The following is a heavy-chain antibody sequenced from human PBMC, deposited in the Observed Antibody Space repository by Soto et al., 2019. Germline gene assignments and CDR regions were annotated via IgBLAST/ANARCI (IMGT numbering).Heavy chain of an antibody. CDR2: ISSSSSYI. Sequence: PGGSLRLSCAASGFTFSSYSMNWVRQAPGKGLEWVSSISSSSSYIYYADSVKGRFTISRDNAKNSLYLQMNSLRAEDTAVYYCAKVMGSTSSTANFDYWGRGTLVTVSS. J-gene: IGHJ4*02. V-gene: IGHV3-21*01. CDR3: AKVMGSTSSTANFDY. D-gene: IGHD3-10*01. CDR1: GFTFSSYS.